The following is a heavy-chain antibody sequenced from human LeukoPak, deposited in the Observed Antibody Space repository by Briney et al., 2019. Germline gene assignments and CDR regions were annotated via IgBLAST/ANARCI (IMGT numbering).Heavy chain of an antibody. CDR1: GGSISSGGYY. D-gene: IGHD4-11*01. J-gene: IGHJ4*02. CDR2: IYYSGST. V-gene: IGHV4-30-4*01. CDR3: ARRATTTVTSGFDY. Sequence: SETLSLTCTVSGGSISSGGYYWSWIRQPPGKGLEWIGYIYYSGSTYYNPSLKSRVTISVDTSKNQFSLKLSSVTAADTAVYYCARRATTTVTSGFDYWGQGTLVTVSS.